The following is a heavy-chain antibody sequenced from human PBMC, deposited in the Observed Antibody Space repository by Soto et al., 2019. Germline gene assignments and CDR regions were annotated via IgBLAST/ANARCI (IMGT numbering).Heavy chain of an antibody. D-gene: IGHD5-18*01. J-gene: IGHJ6*02. CDR2: IIPIFGTA. V-gene: IGHV1-69*13. Sequence: SVKVSCKASGGTFSSYAISWVRQAPGQVLEWMGGIIPIFGTANYAQKFQGRVTITADESTSTAYMQLSSLRSEDTAVYYCARTVGDTAMVPVYYYYYGMDVWGQGTTVTVSS. CDR1: GGTFSSYA. CDR3: ARTVGDTAMVPVYYYYYGMDV.